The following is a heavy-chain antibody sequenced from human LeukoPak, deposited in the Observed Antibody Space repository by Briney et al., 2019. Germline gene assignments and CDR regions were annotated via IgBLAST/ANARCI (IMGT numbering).Heavy chain of an antibody. CDR2: ISAHTGTT. Sequence: ASVKVSCKASGYTFTSYGITWVRQAPGQGLEWMGWISAHTGTTNYAQKFQGRVTMTRDTSTSTAFMEMRSLRSDDTAVYYCARMARIWFGESWYNWFDPWGQGTLVTVSS. J-gene: IGHJ5*02. V-gene: IGHV1-18*01. CDR1: GYTFTSYG. D-gene: IGHD3-10*01. CDR3: ARMARIWFGESWYNWFDP.